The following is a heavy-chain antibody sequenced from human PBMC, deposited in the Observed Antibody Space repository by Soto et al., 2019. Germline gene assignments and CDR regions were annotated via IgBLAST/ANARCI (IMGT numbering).Heavy chain of an antibody. CDR2: FDPEDGET. D-gene: IGHD2-15*01. J-gene: IGHJ4*02. V-gene: IGHV1-24*01. CDR3: ATLESRCSGGSCYW. CDR1: GYTLTDLS. Sequence: ASVTVSCQVSGYTLTDLSMHWVRQAPGKGLEWMGGFDPEDGETIYAQKFQGRVTMTEDTSTDTAYMELSSLRSEDTAAYYCATLESRCSGGSCYWWGQGTLVTVSS.